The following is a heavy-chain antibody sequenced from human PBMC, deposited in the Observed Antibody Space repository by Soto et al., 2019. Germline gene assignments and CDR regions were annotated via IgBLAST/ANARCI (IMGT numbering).Heavy chain of an antibody. D-gene: IGHD3-16*01. V-gene: IGHV3-9*01. CDR2: INWKSVI. Sequence: GGSLRLSCAVSGFTFDDNAMHWVRQAPEKGLEWVSGINWKSVIGYAESVKGRFTISRDNAENSLYMQMNSLRAEDTALYYCAISQDRGGRTTFIYWGQGTKVTV. CDR1: GFTFDDNA. CDR3: AISQDRGGRTTFIY. J-gene: IGHJ4*02.